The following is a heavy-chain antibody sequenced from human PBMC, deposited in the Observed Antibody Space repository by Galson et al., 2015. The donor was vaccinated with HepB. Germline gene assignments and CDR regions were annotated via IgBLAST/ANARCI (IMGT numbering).Heavy chain of an antibody. CDR1: GFTFSNAW. J-gene: IGHJ6*02. CDR3: ARRRYRQGYSSGWSNYYYGVDV. V-gene: IGHV3-15*01. Sequence: SLRLSCAASGFTFSNAWMSWVRQAPGKGLEWVGRIKSKTGGGTTDYAAPVKGRFTISRDNDKNSLYLKMNSLRAEDTDAYYCARRRYRQGYSSGWSNYYYGVDVWGQGTTVTVSS. D-gene: IGHD6-19*01. CDR2: IKSKTGGGTT.